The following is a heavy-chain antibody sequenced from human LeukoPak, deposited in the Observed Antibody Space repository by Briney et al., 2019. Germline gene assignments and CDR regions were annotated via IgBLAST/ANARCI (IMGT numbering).Heavy chain of an antibody. CDR2: ISGSGGST. J-gene: IGHJ5*02. D-gene: IGHD2-2*01. V-gene: IGHV3-23*01. CDR3: ANYPNQVVFFS. CDR1: GFTFSSYG. Sequence: GGSLRLSCAASGFTFSSYGMSWVRQAPGKGLEWVSAISGSGGSTYYADAVKGRFTISRDNLENMVYLQMNGLRAEDTAIYYCANYPNQVVFFSWGQGTLVTVSS.